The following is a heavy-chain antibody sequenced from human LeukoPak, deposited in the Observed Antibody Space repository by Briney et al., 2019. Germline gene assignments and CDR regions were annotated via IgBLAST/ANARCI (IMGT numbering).Heavy chain of an antibody. V-gene: IGHV3-13*01. CDR2: IGTAGDT. Sequence: QSGGSLRIPCAAPGFTFNCYDKHWVRQATGKGLEWVLAIGTAGDTYYPGSVKGRFTVSRENAKNSLYLQMNSLRAGDTAVYYCARRLTWGGDSGFDPWGQGTLVTV. CDR3: ARRLTWGGDSGFDP. D-gene: IGHD3-16*01. J-gene: IGHJ5*02. CDR1: GFTFNCYD.